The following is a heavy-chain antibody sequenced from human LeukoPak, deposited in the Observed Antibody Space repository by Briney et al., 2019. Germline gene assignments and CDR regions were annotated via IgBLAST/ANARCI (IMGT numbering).Heavy chain of an antibody. D-gene: IGHD3-10*01. J-gene: IGHJ6*02. Sequence: PGGSLRLSCAAAGFTFSTHWMSWVRQAPGKGLEWVANIQHDGSEKDYMDSVKGRFTISRDNAKNSLYLQMNSLRSDDTAVYYCARAGRRSSQYYYYYYGMDVWGQGTTVTVSS. CDR3: ARAGRRSSQYYYYYYGMDV. V-gene: IGHV3-7*03. CDR1: GFTFSTHW. CDR2: IQHDGSEK.